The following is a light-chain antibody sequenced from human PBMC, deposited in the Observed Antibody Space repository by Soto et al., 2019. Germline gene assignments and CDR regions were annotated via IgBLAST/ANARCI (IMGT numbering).Light chain of an antibody. CDR2: SDN. CDR1: SSNIGAGYV. V-gene: IGLV1-40*01. CDR3: QTYDNNSDYV. J-gene: IGLJ1*01. Sequence: QSVLTQPPSVSGAPGQRVTISCTGSSSNIGAGYVVHWYQQLPGAAPKLLIFSDNNRPSGLPDRFSGSKSGISASLAITGLQTEDEADYYCQTYDNNSDYVFGTGTKVTVL.